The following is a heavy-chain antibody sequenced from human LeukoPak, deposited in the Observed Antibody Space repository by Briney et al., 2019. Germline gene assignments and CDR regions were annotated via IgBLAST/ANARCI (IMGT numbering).Heavy chain of an antibody. Sequence: GRSLRLSCAASGFTFSSYAVHWVRQAPGKGLEWVAVISYDGSNKYYADSVKGRFTISRDNSKNTLYLQMNSLRAEDTAVYYCARVLYGDSLSTFDYWGQGTLVTVSS. J-gene: IGHJ4*02. CDR1: GFTFSSYA. CDR3: ARVLYGDSLSTFDY. CDR2: ISYDGSNK. D-gene: IGHD4-17*01. V-gene: IGHV3-30*04.